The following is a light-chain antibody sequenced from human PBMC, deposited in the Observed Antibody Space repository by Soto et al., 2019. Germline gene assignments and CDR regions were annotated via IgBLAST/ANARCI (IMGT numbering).Light chain of an antibody. Sequence: DIQMTQSPSSLSASVGDRVTITCRASQGISNYLAWYQQRPGEVPKLLIYAASTLQSGVPSRFSGSGSGTDFTLTISSLQPEDVATYYCQKYNNAPRAFGQGTRVDIK. CDR3: QKYNNAPRA. V-gene: IGKV1-27*01. CDR1: QGISNY. CDR2: AAS. J-gene: IGKJ1*01.